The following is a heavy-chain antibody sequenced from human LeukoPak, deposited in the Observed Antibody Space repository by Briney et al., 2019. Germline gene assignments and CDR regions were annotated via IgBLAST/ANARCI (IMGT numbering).Heavy chain of an antibody. CDR3: ASGRDGYNLS. CDR1: GGSISSYY. Sequence: SETLSLTCTVSGGSISSYYWSWIRQPPGKGLEWIGYIYYSGSTNYNPSLKSRVTISVDTSKNQFSLKLSSVTAADTAVDYCASGRDGYNLSWGQGILVTVSS. J-gene: IGHJ5*02. D-gene: IGHD5-24*01. CDR2: IYYSGST. V-gene: IGHV4-59*01.